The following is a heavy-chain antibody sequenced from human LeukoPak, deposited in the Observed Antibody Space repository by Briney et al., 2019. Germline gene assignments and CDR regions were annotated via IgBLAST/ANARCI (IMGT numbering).Heavy chain of an antibody. V-gene: IGHV4-39*01. D-gene: IGHD5-12*01. CDR3: VRHDGRGGATMGALDS. CDR2: LYSGRTT. Sequence: SETLSLTCTVSAGSISSTSHHWGWIRQSPGKGLEWIGRLYSGRTTYYNPSLESRVTISVVTSKNQFSLQLNSVTAADTAVYYCVRHDGRGGATMGALDSWGQGSLVTVSS. J-gene: IGHJ4*02. CDR1: AGSISSTSHH.